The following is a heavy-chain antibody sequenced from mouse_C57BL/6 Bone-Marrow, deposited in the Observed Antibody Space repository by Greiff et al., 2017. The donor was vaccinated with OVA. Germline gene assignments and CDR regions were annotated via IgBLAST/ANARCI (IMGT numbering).Heavy chain of an antibody. V-gene: IGHV1-82*01. CDR3: ARSYYYGRD. J-gene: IGHJ2*01. CDR2: IYPGDGDT. CDR1: GYAFSSSW. D-gene: IGHD1-1*01. Sequence: VHLVESGPELVKPGASVKISCKASGYAFSSSWMNWVKQRPGKGLEWIGRIYPGDGDTNYNGKFKGKATLTADKSSSTAYMQLSSLTSEDSAVYFCARSYYYGRDWGQGTTLTVSS.